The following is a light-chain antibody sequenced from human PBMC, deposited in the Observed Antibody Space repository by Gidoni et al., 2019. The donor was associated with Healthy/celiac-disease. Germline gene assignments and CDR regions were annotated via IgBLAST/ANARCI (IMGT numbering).Light chain of an antibody. J-gene: IGKJ1*01. CDR3: QKYNSAPRWT. CDR2: AAS. CDR1: QGISNY. Sequence: DIQMTQSPSSLSASVGDRVTITCRASQGISNYLAWYQQKPGKVPKLLIYAASTLQSGVPSRFSGSGSGTDFTLTISSLQPEDVATYCCQKYNSAPRWTFXQXTKVEIK. V-gene: IGKV1-27*01.